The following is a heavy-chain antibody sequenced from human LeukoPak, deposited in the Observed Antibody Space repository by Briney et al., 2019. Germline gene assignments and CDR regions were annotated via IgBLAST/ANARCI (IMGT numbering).Heavy chain of an antibody. Sequence: PSETLSLTCAVYGGSFSGYYWSWIRQPPGKGLEWIGEINHSGSTNYSPSLKSRVTISVDTSKNQFSLRLSSVTAADTAVYYCARERRDGYKVYFDYWGQGTLVTVSS. D-gene: IGHD5-24*01. CDR1: GGSFSGYY. V-gene: IGHV4-34*01. J-gene: IGHJ4*02. CDR2: INHSGST. CDR3: ARERRDGYKVYFDY.